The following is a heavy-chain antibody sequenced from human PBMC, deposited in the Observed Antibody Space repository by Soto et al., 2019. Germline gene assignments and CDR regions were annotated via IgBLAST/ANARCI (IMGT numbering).Heavy chain of an antibody. CDR2: IKSKTDGGTT. Sequence: GGSLRLSCAASGFTFSNAWMSWVRQAPGKGLEWVGRIKSKTDGGTTDYVAPVKGRFTISRDDSKNTLYLQMNSLKTEDTAVYYCTSSYCGGDCYPYYYYGMDVWGQGTTVTVSS. CDR1: GFTFSNAW. CDR3: TSSYCGGDCYPYYYYGMDV. V-gene: IGHV3-15*01. D-gene: IGHD2-21*02. J-gene: IGHJ6*02.